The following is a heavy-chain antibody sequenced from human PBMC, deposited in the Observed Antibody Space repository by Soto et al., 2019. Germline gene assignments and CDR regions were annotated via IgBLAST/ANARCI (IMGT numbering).Heavy chain of an antibody. CDR1: GFTFSSYS. Sequence: PGGSLRLSCAASGFTFSSYSMNWVRQAPGKGLEWVSYISSSSSTIYYADSVKGRFTISRDNAKNSLYLQMNSLRDEDTAVYYCARSPRHYGSGSYYYDGMDVWGQGTTVTVSS. D-gene: IGHD3-10*01. CDR3: ARSPRHYGSGSYYYDGMDV. J-gene: IGHJ6*02. CDR2: ISSSSSTI. V-gene: IGHV3-48*02.